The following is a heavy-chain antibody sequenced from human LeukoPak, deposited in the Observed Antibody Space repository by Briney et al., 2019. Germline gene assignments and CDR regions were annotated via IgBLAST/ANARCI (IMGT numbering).Heavy chain of an antibody. D-gene: IGHD4-17*01. Sequence: SETLSLTCAVYGGSFSGYYWSWIRQPPGKGLEWIGEINHSGSTNYNPSLKSRVTISVDTSKNQFSLKLSSVTAADTAVYHCARGSISGRTTVQYFDYWGQGTLVTVPS. J-gene: IGHJ4*02. CDR1: GGSFSGYY. CDR3: ARGSISGRTTVQYFDY. CDR2: INHSGST. V-gene: IGHV4-34*01.